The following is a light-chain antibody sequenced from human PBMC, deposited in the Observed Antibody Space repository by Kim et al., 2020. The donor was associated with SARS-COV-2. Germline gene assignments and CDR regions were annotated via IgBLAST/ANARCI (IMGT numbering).Light chain of an antibody. Sequence: QSALPQPASVSGSPGQSITISCTGITNDRIYYDCMSWYKQQPGKAPTLIIYDVALRPSGVSNRFSGSKSGNTASLTISGLQAEDEADYYCSAYAGGDSRIFGGGTQLTVL. V-gene: IGLV2-14*03. CDR2: DVA. CDR1: TNDRIYYDC. CDR3: SAYAGGDSRI. J-gene: IGLJ2*01.